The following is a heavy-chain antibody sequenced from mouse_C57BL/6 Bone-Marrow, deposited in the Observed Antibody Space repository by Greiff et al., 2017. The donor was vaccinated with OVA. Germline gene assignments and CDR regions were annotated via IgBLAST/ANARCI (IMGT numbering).Heavy chain of an antibody. V-gene: IGHV1-18*01. D-gene: IGHD2-1*01. J-gene: IGHJ4*01. CDR2: INPNNGGT. CDR3: ARFPVGNYYYYAMDY. Sequence: EVQLQESGPELVKPGASVKIPCKASGYTFTDYNMDWVKQSHGKSLEWIGDINPNNGGTIYNQKFKGKATLTVDKSSSTAYMELRSLTSEDTAVYYCARFPVGNYYYYAMDYWGQGTSVTVSS. CDR1: GYTFTDYN.